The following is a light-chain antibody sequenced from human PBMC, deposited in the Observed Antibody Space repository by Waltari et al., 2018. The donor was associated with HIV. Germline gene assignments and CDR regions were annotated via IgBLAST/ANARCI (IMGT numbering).Light chain of an antibody. CDR1: SSDIGTYNL. CDR3: SSYANTDTLL. V-gene: IGLV2-14*01. CDR2: GVD. J-gene: IGLJ3*02. Sequence: QSALTQPASVSGSPRQSLTISCTGTSSDIGTYNLVSWYRQYPGMAPQLVVRGVDTRPSGVSDRFSGSKSVNVASLTIASLQSEDEAEYYCSSYANTDTLLFGGGTKLTVL.